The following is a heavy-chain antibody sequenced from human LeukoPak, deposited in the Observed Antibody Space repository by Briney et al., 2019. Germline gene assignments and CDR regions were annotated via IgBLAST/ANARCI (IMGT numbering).Heavy chain of an antibody. CDR3: ARDPSNTSGWYIWFDF. J-gene: IGHJ5*01. V-gene: IGHV1-18*04. Sequence: VKRCCKALGNTVKHYGIRCGRRSPGQGLEKMGWISTYNGDTKHAQKVQGRLTLTADASTSTAYMELRGLRSDDTAVYYCARDPSNTSGWYIWFDFWGQGTLVTVSS. CDR2: ISTYNGDT. CDR1: GNTVKHYG. D-gene: IGHD6-19*01.